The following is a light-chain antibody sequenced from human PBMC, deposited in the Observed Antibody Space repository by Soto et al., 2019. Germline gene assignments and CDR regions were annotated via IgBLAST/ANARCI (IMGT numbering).Light chain of an antibody. J-gene: IGLJ2*01. CDR2: EVS. Sequence: QSALTQPASVSGSPGQSITISCTGTSSDVGGYNYVSWYQHHPGKAPKLMIYEVSNRPSGVSNRFSGSKSGNTASLTISGLQAEDEADDYCSSYTSRSTLVVFGGGTKLPVL. V-gene: IGLV2-14*01. CDR1: SSDVGGYNY. CDR3: SSYTSRSTLVV.